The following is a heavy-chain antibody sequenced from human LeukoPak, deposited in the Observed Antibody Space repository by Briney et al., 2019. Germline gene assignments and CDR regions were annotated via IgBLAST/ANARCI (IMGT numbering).Heavy chain of an antibody. CDR3: SKDSSSGSSYYFHGMEV. CDR2: ISYDGSNR. Sequence: GGSLRLSCAASGSNISSYGMHWVRQAPGKGLEWVAVISYDGSNRYYADSVKGRFTISRDNSKNTLYLQMNSLTSEDTAVYYCSKDSSSGSSYYFHGMEVWGQGTTVTVSS. D-gene: IGHD3-10*01. J-gene: IGHJ6*02. V-gene: IGHV3-30*18. CDR1: GSNISSYG.